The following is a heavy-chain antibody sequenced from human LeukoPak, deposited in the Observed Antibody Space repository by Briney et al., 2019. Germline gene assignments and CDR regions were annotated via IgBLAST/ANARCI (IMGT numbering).Heavy chain of an antibody. CDR1: GGSIPGGNYY. Sequence: SETLSLTCTVSGGSIPGGNYYWAWIRQAPGKGLEWIGSLYYGGATYYNPSLKRRATISVDTSKNQFSLNLFSVTASDTAFYYCARRESGAAAHFDPWGKGTLVTVSS. V-gene: IGHV4-39*01. D-gene: IGHD6-6*01. J-gene: IGHJ5*02. CDR2: LYYGGAT. CDR3: ARRESGAAAHFDP.